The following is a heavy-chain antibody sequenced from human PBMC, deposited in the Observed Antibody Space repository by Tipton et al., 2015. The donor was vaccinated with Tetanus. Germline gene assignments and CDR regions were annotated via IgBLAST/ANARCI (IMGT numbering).Heavy chain of an antibody. Sequence: SLRLSCAASGFTFSSYAMSWVRQAPGKGLEWVSAISGSGGSTYYADSVKGRFTISRDNSKNTLYLQMNSLRAEDTAVYYCAKASPTVVTESYYYGMDVWGQGTTVTVSS. J-gene: IGHJ6*02. CDR3: AKASPTVVTESYYYGMDV. CDR2: ISGSGGST. CDR1: GFTFSSYA. D-gene: IGHD4-23*01. V-gene: IGHV3-23*01.